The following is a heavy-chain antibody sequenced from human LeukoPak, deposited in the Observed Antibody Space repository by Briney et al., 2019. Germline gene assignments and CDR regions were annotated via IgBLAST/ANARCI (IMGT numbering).Heavy chain of an antibody. CDR3: ARDDYGGNSVGYYYYYMDV. CDR1: GFTFSSYE. Sequence: GGSLRLSCAASGFTFSSYEMNWVRQAPGKGLEWVSYISSSGSTIHYADSVKGRFTISRDNAKNSLYLQMNSLRAEDTAVYYCARDDYGGNSVGYYYYYMDVWGKGTTVTVSS. V-gene: IGHV3-48*03. J-gene: IGHJ6*03. D-gene: IGHD4-23*01. CDR2: ISSSGSTI.